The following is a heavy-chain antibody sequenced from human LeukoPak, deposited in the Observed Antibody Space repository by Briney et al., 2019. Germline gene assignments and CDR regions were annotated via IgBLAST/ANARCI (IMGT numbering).Heavy chain of an antibody. V-gene: IGHV3-11*03. J-gene: IGHJ4*02. CDR2: ISSFSDFR. D-gene: IGHD6-13*01. CDR1: GFTFSDYY. CDR3: ARPTIAAAGNFEY. Sequence: PGGSLRLSCAASGFTFSDYYMSWIRQAPGKGLEWVSHISSFSDFRSYADSVKGRFTISRDNAKNSLYLQVNSLRAEDTAVYYCARPTIAAAGNFEYWGQGTLVTVSS.